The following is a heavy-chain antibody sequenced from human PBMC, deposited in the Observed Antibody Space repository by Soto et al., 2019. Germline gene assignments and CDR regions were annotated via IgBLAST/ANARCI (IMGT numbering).Heavy chain of an antibody. V-gene: IGHV4-39*01. D-gene: IGHD1-1*01. CDR3: AIHWSSGGNNRFDP. J-gene: IGHJ5*02. CDR1: GGSIRSTTYY. Sequence: SETLSLTYTVSGGSIRSTTYYWSWIRQPPGKGLEWIGSSYYSGTTYYNPSLKSRVTVSVDTSKKQFSLKLNSVTAADTAVYYCAIHWSSGGNNRFDPWGQGTLVTVSA. CDR2: SYYSGTT.